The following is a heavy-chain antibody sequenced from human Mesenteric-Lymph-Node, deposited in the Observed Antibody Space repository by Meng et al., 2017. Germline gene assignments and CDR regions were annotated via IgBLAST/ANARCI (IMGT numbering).Heavy chain of an antibody. J-gene: IGHJ4*02. D-gene: IGHD6-19*01. CDR2: IHPDDSDT. CDR3: ARLPPFIYSRDWYTFDY. V-gene: IGHV5-51*01. CDR1: GYNFSNYW. Sequence: GGSLRLSCKGSGYNFSNYWIAWVRQMPGKGLEWMGIIHPDDSDTRYSPSFQGQVTMSADKSISTAYLQWSSLKASDSAIYYCARLPPFIYSRDWYTFDYWGQGTLVTVSS.